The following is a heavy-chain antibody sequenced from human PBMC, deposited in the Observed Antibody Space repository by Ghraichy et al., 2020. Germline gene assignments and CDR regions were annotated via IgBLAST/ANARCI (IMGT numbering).Heavy chain of an antibody. Sequence: GSLRLSCSASGFTFSQYTMHWVRQAPGKGLDYVSGISSNGRSTHYADSVKGRVTVSRDNSKNTLYLQMSSLSAEDTVVYYCVKDGGDLGSFYFDFWGQGTLVTVSS. D-gene: IGHD2-21*02. CDR2: ISSNGRST. J-gene: IGHJ4*02. CDR1: GFTFSQYT. V-gene: IGHV3-64D*09. CDR3: VKDGGDLGSFYFDF.